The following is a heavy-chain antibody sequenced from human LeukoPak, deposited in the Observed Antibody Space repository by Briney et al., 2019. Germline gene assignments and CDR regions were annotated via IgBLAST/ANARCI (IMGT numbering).Heavy chain of an antibody. CDR2: INHSGST. D-gene: IGHD1-26*01. V-gene: IGHV4-34*01. Sequence: SETLSLTCAVYGGSFSGYYWSWIRQPSGKGLEWIGEINHSGSTNYNPSLKSRVTISVDTSKNQFSLKLSSVTAADTAVYYCARVGGSYSGVYYWGQGTLVTVSS. CDR1: GGSFSGYY. CDR3: ARVGGSYSGVYY. J-gene: IGHJ4*02.